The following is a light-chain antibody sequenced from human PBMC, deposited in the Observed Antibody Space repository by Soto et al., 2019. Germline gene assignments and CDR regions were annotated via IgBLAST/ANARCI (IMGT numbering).Light chain of an antibody. J-gene: IGLJ1*01. CDR1: SNEFGINNF. CDR3: CSYAGRSASYV. CDR2: EVS. Sequence: QAALSQPVSVSGSPGQSITIFCTGNSNEFGINNFVSWSHRHPGKAPKLMIYEVSKRPSGISNRFSGSKSGNTASLTISGLQAEDEADYYCCSYAGRSASYVFGAGTKVTVL. V-gene: IGLV2-23*02.